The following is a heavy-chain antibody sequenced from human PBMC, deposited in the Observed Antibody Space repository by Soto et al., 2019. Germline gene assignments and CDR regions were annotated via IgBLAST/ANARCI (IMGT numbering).Heavy chain of an antibody. D-gene: IGHD3-10*01. V-gene: IGHV3-48*03. J-gene: IGHJ4*02. CDR2: IDGSGATK. CDR1: GFTFNDFE. Sequence: EVQLLESGGGLVQPGGSLRLSCGVSGFTFNDFEMNWVRQAPGKGPEWLAYIDGSGATKKYADSVRGRFTISRDNPNNTLFLQMSSLGAADTAIYYCARGFGRVNYWGQGTLVSVSS. CDR3: ARGFGRVNY.